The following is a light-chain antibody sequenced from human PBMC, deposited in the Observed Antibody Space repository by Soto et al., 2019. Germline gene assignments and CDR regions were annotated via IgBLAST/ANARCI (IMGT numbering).Light chain of an antibody. V-gene: IGLV1-40*01. Sequence: QSVLTRRPSVSGAPGQRVTISCTGSSSNIGAGYDVHWYQQLPGTAPKLLIYGNSNRPSGVPDRFSGSKSGTSASLAITGLQAEDEADYYCQSYDSSLSGYVFGTGTKLTVL. J-gene: IGLJ1*01. CDR2: GNS. CDR3: QSYDSSLSGYV. CDR1: SSNIGAGYD.